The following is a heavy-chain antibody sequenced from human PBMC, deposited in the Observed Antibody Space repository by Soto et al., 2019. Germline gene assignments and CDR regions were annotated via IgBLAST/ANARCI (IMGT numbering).Heavy chain of an antibody. J-gene: IGHJ5*02. D-gene: IGHD3-16*01. CDR2: IYYSGST. CDR3: AREIGWFDP. CDR1: GGTISSYY. Sequence: SXTLSLTCTVSGGTISSYYWSWIRQPPVKGLEWLGYIYYSGSTNYNPSLKSRVTISVDTSKNQFSLKLSSVSAADTAVYYCAREIGWFDPWGQGTLVTVSS. V-gene: IGHV4-59*01.